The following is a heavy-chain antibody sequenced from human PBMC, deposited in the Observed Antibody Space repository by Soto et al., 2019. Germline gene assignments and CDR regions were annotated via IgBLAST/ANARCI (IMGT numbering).Heavy chain of an antibody. Sequence: EVQLVASGGVVVQPGESLRLSCAASGFTFDDYSMHWVRQAPGKGLEWVSLISWDGRSTYYADSVKGRFTVSRDNSKNSLYLQMNSLTTEDTAFYYCGKDGAITDDTYLDYWGQGALVTVSS. D-gene: IGHD1-26*01. CDR1: GFTFDDYS. CDR3: GKDGAITDDTYLDY. V-gene: IGHV3-43*01. CDR2: ISWDGRST. J-gene: IGHJ4*02.